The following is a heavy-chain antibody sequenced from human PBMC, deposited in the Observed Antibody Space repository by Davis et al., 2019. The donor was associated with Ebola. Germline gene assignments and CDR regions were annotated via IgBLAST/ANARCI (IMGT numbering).Heavy chain of an antibody. CDR1: GYSFTSYW. CDR3: ARRGYYYDSSGYYGLADFDY. CDR2: IDPSDSYT. J-gene: IGHJ4*02. D-gene: IGHD3-22*01. V-gene: IGHV5-10-1*01. Sequence: GESLKISCKGSGYSFTSYWISWVRQMPGKGLEWMGRIDPSDSYTNYSPSFQGHVTISADKSISTAYLQWSSLKASDTAMYYCARRGYYYDSSGYYGLADFDYWGQGTLVTVSS.